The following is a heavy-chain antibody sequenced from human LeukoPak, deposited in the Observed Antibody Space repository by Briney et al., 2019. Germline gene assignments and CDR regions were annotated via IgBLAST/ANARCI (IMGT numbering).Heavy chain of an antibody. Sequence: PSETLSLTCTVSGGSISSYYWSWIRQPPGKGLEWIGYIYYSGSTNYNPSLKSRVTISVDTSKNQFSLQLSSVSAADTAVYYCARARGSIFGVVIDYWGQRTLVTVSS. D-gene: IGHD3-3*01. J-gene: IGHJ4*02. CDR2: IYYSGST. CDR1: GGSISSYY. V-gene: IGHV4-59*01. CDR3: ARARGSIFGVVIDY.